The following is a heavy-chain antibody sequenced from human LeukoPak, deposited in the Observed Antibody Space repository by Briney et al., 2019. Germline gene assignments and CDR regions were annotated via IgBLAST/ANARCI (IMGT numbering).Heavy chain of an antibody. CDR2: ISSSSSYI. D-gene: IGHD5-12*01. V-gene: IGHV3-21*01. CDR1: GFTFSSYI. Sequence: PGGSLRLSCAASGFTFSSYIMHWVRQAPGKGLEWVSSISSSSSYIYYADSVKGRFTISRDNAKKSLSVEMNSLRAEDTAVYYCARNGEGYDDRFDSWGQGTLVTVSS. J-gene: IGHJ4*02. CDR3: ARNGEGYDDRFDS.